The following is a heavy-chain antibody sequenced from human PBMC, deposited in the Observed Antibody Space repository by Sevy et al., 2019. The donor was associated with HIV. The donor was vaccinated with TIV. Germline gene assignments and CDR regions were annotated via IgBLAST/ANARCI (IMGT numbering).Heavy chain of an antibody. V-gene: IGHV1-46*01. J-gene: IGHJ4*02. CDR3: ARGSEGVGWMIDY. CDR1: GYTFISYN. Sequence: ASVKVSCKASGYTFISYNIYWVRQAPGQGLEWMGLINPSSGGTDYAQRFQDRVTMTRDMSTSTVSMEVTSLRSEDTAVFYCARGSEGVGWMIDYWGQGTLVTVSS. CDR2: INPSSGGT. D-gene: IGHD6-19*01.